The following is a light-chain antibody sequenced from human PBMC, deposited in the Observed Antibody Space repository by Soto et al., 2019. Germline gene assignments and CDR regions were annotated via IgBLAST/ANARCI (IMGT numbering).Light chain of an antibody. V-gene: IGLV2-14*01. CDR1: SSDVGGYNY. CDR2: DVS. Sequence: QSALTQPASVSGSPGQSITISCTGTSSDVGGYNYASWYQQHPGKAPKLTIYDVSNRPSGVSNRFSGSKSGNTASLTISGLQAEDEADYYCSSYTSSSTVLFGGGTQLTVL. J-gene: IGLJ7*01. CDR3: SSYTSSSTVL.